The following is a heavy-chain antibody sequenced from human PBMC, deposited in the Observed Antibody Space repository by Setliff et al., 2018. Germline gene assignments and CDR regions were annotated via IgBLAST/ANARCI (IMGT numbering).Heavy chain of an antibody. CDR2: FDPEDGET. J-gene: IGHJ6*02. V-gene: IGHV1-24*01. CDR3: ARDPRQNDNFWSGYYYYYYYGMDV. D-gene: IGHD3-3*01. Sequence: ASVKVSCKVSGYRLIEVSMHWVRQAPGKGLEWMGGFDPEDGETIYAQKFQGRVTMTEDTSTDTAYMELSSLRSEDTAVYYCARDPRQNDNFWSGYYYYYYYGMDVWGQGTTVTVSS. CDR1: GYRLIEVS.